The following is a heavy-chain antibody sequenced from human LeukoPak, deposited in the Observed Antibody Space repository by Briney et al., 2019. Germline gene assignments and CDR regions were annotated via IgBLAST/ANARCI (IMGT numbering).Heavy chain of an antibody. CDR1: GITFSTYW. J-gene: IGHJ4*02. CDR3: LRSGGY. V-gene: IGHV3-7*01. Sequence: PGGSLRLSCAASGITFSTYWMNWVRQAPGKGLEWVANIKPDGSEKYFVDSVKGRFTISRDNAKNSLYLQMNSLRAEDTAVYYCLRSGGYWGQGTPVTVSS. CDR2: IKPDGSEK. D-gene: IGHD1-26*01.